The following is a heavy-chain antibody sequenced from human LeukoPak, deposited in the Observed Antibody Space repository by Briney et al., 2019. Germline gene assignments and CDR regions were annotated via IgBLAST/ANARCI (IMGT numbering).Heavy chain of an antibody. CDR1: GFTFDDYA. J-gene: IGHJ4*02. CDR3: ARGGGAYCGGDCRRAFDY. CDR2: ISWNSGRI. D-gene: IGHD2-21*02. V-gene: IGHV3-9*01. Sequence: GGSLRLSCAASGFTFDDYAMHWVRQAPGKGLEWVSGISWNSGRINYADSVKGRFTISRDTSKNTLFLQMDSLGGEDTAVYYCARGGGAYCGGDCRRAFDYWGQGTLVAVSS.